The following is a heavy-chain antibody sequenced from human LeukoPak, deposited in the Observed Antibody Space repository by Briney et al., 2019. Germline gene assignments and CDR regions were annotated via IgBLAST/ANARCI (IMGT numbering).Heavy chain of an antibody. CDR2: ISGDGGST. J-gene: IGHJ6*02. V-gene: IGHV3-43*02. D-gene: IGHD5-12*01. Sequence: GGSLRLSCAASGFTFDDYAMHWVRQAPGKGLEWVSLISGDGGSTYYADSVKGRFTISRDNSKNSLYLQMNSLRTEDTALYYCAKSEVATIDSYFYYGMDVWGQGTTVTVSS. CDR1: GFTFDDYA. CDR3: AKSEVATIDSYFYYGMDV.